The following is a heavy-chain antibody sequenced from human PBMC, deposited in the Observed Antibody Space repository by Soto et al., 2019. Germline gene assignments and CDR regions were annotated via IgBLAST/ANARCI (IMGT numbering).Heavy chain of an antibody. J-gene: IGHJ3*02. CDR2: IDWDDDK. D-gene: IGHD4-17*01. CDR3: ARILNVDYENAFDI. V-gene: IGHV2-70*01. CDR1: GFSLSTSGMC. Sequence: SGPTLVNPTQTLTLTCTFSGFSLSTSGMCVSWIHQPPGKALEWLALIDWDDDKYYSTSLKTRLTISKDTSKNQVVLTMTNMDPVDTATYYCARILNVDYENAFDIWGQGTMVTVSS.